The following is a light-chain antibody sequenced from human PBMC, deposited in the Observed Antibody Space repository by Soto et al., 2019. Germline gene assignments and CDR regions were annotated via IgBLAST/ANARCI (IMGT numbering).Light chain of an antibody. CDR2: DVS. J-gene: IGLJ1*01. Sequence: QSALTHPASVSGSPGQSITISCTGTSSDVGGSNYVSWYQQLPGKAPKLVIYDVSDRPSGVSNRFSGSKSGNTASLTISGLQAEDEADYYCSSYTSSSLYVFGTGTKVAVL. V-gene: IGLV2-14*01. CDR3: SSYTSSSLYV. CDR1: SSDVGGSNY.